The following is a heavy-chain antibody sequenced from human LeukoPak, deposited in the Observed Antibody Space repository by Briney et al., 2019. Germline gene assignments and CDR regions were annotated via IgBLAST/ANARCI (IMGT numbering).Heavy chain of an antibody. CDR2: INHSGST. CDR3: ARNGVGAAFDI. D-gene: IGHD3-10*01. V-gene: IGHV4-34*01. Sequence: PSETLSLTCAVYGGSFSGYYWSWIRQPPGKGLEWIGEINHSGSTNYNPSLKSRVTISEDTSKNKFSLKLSSVTAADTAIYYCARNGVGAAFDIWGQGTMVTVSS. J-gene: IGHJ3*02. CDR1: GGSFSGYY.